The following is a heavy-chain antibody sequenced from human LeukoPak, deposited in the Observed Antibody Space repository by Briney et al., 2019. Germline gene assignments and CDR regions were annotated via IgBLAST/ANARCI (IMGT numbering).Heavy chain of an antibody. D-gene: IGHD2-2*01. CDR2: IYYSGST. Sequence: SETLSLTCTVSGGSISSGGYYWSWIRQPPGKGLEWIGYIYYSGSTNYNPSLKSRVTISVDTSKNQFSLKLSSVTAADTAVYYCAREIGYCSSTSCYGGWFDPWGQGTLVTVSS. CDR3: AREIGYCSSTSCYGGWFDP. J-gene: IGHJ5*02. CDR1: GGSISSGGYY. V-gene: IGHV4-61*08.